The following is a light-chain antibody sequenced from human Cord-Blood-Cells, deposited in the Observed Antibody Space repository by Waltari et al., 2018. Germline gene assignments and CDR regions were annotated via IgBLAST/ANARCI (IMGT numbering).Light chain of an antibody. V-gene: IGLV2-14*01. CDR1: SSDVGGYNY. J-gene: IGLJ3*02. CDR3: SSYTSSSTWV. CDR2: YVS. Sequence: QSALTQPASVSGSPGQSINISCTGTSSDVGGYNYVSWYQQHPGKAPKLMIYYVSKRPSGVSKRFSGSKSGDTASLTISGLQAEDEADYYCSSYTSSSTWVFGGGTKLTVL.